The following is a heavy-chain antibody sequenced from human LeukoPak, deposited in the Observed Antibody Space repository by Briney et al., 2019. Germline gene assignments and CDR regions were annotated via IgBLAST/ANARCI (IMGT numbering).Heavy chain of an antibody. CDR2: IYYSGST. J-gene: IGHJ4*02. Sequence: PSQTLSLTCTVSGGSISSGGYSWSWLRQHPGKGLEWIGYIYYSGSTYYNPSLKSRLTISVDTSKNQFSLKLSSVTAADTAVYYCAREAYYYDSSGYYLTYFDYWGQGTLVTVSS. D-gene: IGHD3-22*01. V-gene: IGHV4-31*03. CDR3: AREAYYYDSSGYYLTYFDY. CDR1: GGSISSGGYS.